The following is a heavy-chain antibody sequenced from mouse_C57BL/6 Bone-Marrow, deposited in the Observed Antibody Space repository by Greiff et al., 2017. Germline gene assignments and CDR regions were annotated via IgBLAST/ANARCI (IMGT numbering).Heavy chain of an antibody. Sequence: VQLQQSGAELARPGASVKLSCKASGYTFTSYGISWVKQRTGQGLEWIGEIYPRSGNTYYNEKFKCKATLTADKSSSTAYMELRSLTSEDSAVYFCARLDYYYGTLYYFDYWGQGTTLTVAS. D-gene: IGHD1-1*01. CDR1: GYTFTSYG. J-gene: IGHJ2*01. CDR2: IYPRSGNT. CDR3: ARLDYYYGTLYYFDY. V-gene: IGHV1-81*01.